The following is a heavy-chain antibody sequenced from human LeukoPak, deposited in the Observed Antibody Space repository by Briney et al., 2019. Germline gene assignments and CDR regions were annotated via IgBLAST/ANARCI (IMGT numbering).Heavy chain of an antibody. CDR2: ISYSGST. Sequence: SETLSLTCTVSGDSISSGGYYWSWIRQHPGKGLEWIGHISYSGSTYYNPSLKSRVTISVDTSKNQFSLKLSSVTAADTAVYYCAREYSSSWVYWFDPWGQGTLVTVSS. J-gene: IGHJ5*02. CDR1: GDSISSGGYY. V-gene: IGHV4-31*03. D-gene: IGHD6-13*01. CDR3: AREYSSSWVYWFDP.